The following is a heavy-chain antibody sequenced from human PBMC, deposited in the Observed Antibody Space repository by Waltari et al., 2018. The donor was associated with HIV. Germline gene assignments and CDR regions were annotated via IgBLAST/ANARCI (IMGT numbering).Heavy chain of an antibody. J-gene: IGHJ4*02. D-gene: IGHD6-19*01. Sequence: EVQLVESGGGLVQPGGSLRLSCAASGFNFSSYWMHWVRQAPGKGLVWVSRISSDASSTSYADSVKGRFTISRDNAKNTLYLQMNSLRAEDTAVYYCARIYSSGWYEYFDYWGQGTLVTVSS. CDR3: ARIYSSGWYEYFDY. CDR1: GFNFSSYW. V-gene: IGHV3-74*01. CDR2: ISSDASST.